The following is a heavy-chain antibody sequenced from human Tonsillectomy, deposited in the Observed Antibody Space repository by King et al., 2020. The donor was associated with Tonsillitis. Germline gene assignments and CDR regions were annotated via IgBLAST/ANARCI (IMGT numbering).Heavy chain of an antibody. J-gene: IGHJ4*02. D-gene: IGHD3-22*01. CDR1: GGSISSSY. V-gene: IGHV4-59*01. CDR3: AREDSSGLRGIDY. Sequence: QLQESGPGLVKPSETLSLTCTVSGGSISSSYWSWIRQPPGKGLEWMGYVDYSGTTNYNPSLKSRVTISLDTSKNQFSLRLSSVTAADSAVYYCAREDSSGLRGIDYWGQGTLVTVSS. CDR2: VDYSGTT.